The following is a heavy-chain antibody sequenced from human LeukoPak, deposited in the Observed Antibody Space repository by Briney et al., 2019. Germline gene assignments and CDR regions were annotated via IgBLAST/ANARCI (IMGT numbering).Heavy chain of an antibody. CDR3: ASLSSGWYERNY. CDR1: GYTLTELS. CDR2: FDPEDGET. J-gene: IGHJ4*02. V-gene: IGHV1-24*01. D-gene: IGHD6-19*01. Sequence: ASVKVSCKVSGYTLTELSMHWVRQAPGKGLEWIGGFDPEDGETIYAQKFQGRVTMTEDTSTDTAYMELSSLRSEDTAVYYCASLSSGWYERNYWGQGTLVTVSS.